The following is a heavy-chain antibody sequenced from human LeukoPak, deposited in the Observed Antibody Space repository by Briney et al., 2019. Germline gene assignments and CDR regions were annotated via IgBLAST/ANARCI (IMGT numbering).Heavy chain of an antibody. V-gene: IGHV1-69*02. Sequence: GASVKVSCKASGGTSSSYTISWVRQAPGQGLEWMGRIIPILGIANYAQKFQGRVTITADKSTSTAYMELSSLRSEDTAVYYCATRIGGNSDWYFDLWGRGTLVTVSS. D-gene: IGHD4-23*01. CDR2: IIPILGIA. CDR1: GGTSSSYT. CDR3: ATRIGGNSDWYFDL. J-gene: IGHJ2*01.